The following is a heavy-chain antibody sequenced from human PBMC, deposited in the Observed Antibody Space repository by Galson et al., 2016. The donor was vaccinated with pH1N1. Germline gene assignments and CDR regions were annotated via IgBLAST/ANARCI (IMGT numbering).Heavy chain of an antibody. CDR1: GYTFTDFD. CDR3: ARGPVYWYFDL. J-gene: IGHJ2*01. V-gene: IGHV1-8*01. CDR2: INPNNDNT. Sequence: SVKVSCKASGYTFTDFDINWVRQGTGQGLEWMGWINPNNDNTSYAPKFQGRVTLTKNASINTAYMELSSLSSEDKAVYYCARGPVYWYFDLWGRGTPVIVSS.